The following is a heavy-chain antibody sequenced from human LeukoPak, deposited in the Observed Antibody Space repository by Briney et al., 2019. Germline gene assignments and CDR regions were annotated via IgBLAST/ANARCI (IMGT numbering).Heavy chain of an antibody. Sequence: GGSLRLSCAASGFTFSSYAMHWVRQAPGKGLEWMGGFDPEDGETIYAQKFQGRVTMTEDTSTDTAYMELRSLRSEDTAVYYCATARFLEWFGWFDPWGQGTLVTVSS. J-gene: IGHJ5*02. CDR1: GFTFSSYA. CDR3: ATARFLEWFGWFDP. CDR2: FDPEDGET. D-gene: IGHD3-3*01. V-gene: IGHV1-24*01.